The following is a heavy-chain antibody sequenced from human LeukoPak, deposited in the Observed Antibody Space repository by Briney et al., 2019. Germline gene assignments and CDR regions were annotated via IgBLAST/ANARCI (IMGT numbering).Heavy chain of an antibody. Sequence: PSETLSLTCTVSGGSISSSSYYWSWIRQPPGKGLEWIGYIYYSGSTYYNPSLKSRVTISVDTSKNQFSLKLSSVTAADTAVYYCAREAHRNTYRYSGSYLNTWGQGTLVTVSS. CDR1: GGSISSSSYY. D-gene: IGHD1-26*01. CDR3: AREAHRNTYRYSGSYLNT. J-gene: IGHJ5*02. V-gene: IGHV4-30-4*01. CDR2: IYYSGST.